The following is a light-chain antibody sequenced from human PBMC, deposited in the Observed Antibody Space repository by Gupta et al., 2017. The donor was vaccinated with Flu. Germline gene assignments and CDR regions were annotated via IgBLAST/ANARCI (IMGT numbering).Light chain of an antibody. CDR1: QSVSSY. CDR3: QQRSNWPPKLT. Sequence: EIVLTQSPATLSLSPGERATLSCRASQSVSSYLAWYQQKPGQAPRLLIYDASNRATGIPARFRGSGSGTDFALTISSLEPEDFAVYYCQQRSNWPPKLTFGGGTKVEIK. V-gene: IGKV3-11*01. J-gene: IGKJ4*01. CDR2: DAS.